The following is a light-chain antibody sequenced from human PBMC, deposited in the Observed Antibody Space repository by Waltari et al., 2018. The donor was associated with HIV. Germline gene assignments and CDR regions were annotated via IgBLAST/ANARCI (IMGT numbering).Light chain of an antibody. Sequence: FMLTHPHSVSDSPEKTVTISCTRTSSSIASNYVQWIQQRPGKAPTTILYEDYQRPPGGPDRFSGTLDEASNSASLTISGVKTEDEADYYCQSVDTNNHWVFGGGTRLTVL. CDR1: SSSIASNY. J-gene: IGLJ3*02. CDR2: EDY. V-gene: IGLV6-57*03. CDR3: QSVDTNNHWV.